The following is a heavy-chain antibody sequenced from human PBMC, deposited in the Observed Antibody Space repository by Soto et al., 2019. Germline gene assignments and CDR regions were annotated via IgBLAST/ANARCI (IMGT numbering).Heavy chain of an antibody. CDR3: ARDRGGYCSGGSCQPNNWFDP. V-gene: IGHV7-4-1*01. CDR2: INTNTGNP. J-gene: IGHJ5*02. CDR1: GYTFTSYA. D-gene: IGHD2-15*01. Sequence: QVQLVQSGSELKKPGASVKVSCKASGYTFTSYAMNWVRQAPGQGLEWMGWINTNTGNPTYAQGFTGRFVFSLDTTVXXEXLXXCSLKAEDTAVYYCARDRGGYCSGGSCQPNNWFDPWGQGTLVTVSS.